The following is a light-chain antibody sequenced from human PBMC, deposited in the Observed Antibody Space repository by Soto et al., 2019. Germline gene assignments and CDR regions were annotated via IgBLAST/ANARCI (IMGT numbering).Light chain of an antibody. J-gene: IGKJ3*01. Sequence: EIVLTQSPGTMSLSPGERATLSCRASQSISSSHLAWYQQKPDQTPRLLIYGASNRATGIPDRFSGSGSGTDFTLTISRLEPEDFAVYYCQHYGNEGTFGPGIQVDLK. CDR3: QHYGNEGT. CDR2: GAS. CDR1: QSISSSH. V-gene: IGKV3-20*01.